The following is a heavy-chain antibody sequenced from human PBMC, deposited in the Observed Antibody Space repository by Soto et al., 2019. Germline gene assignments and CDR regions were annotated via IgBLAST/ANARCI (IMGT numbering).Heavy chain of an antibody. D-gene: IGHD4-17*01. CDR3: ARDETDDYGGNFDY. V-gene: IGHV1-69*13. Sequence: SVKVSCKASGGTFSSYAISWVRQAPGQGLEWMGGIIPTFGTANYAQKFQGRVTITADESTSTAYMELSSLRSEDTAVYYCARDETDDYGGNFDYWGQGTLVTVSS. J-gene: IGHJ4*02. CDR1: GGTFSSYA. CDR2: IIPTFGTA.